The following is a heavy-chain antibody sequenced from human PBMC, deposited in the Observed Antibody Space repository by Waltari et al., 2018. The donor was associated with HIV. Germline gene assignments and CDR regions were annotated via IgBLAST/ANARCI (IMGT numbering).Heavy chain of an antibody. Sequence: EVQLVESGGGLVQPGRYLRLSCAASGFTFDDYAIHWVRQAPGKGPEWVSGISWNSGSIGYADSVKGRFTISRDNAKNSLYLQMNSLRAEDTALYYCAKDIRPEGYGSGWNDDAFDIWGQGTMVTVSS. D-gene: IGHD6-19*01. V-gene: IGHV3-9*01. CDR2: ISWNSGSI. J-gene: IGHJ3*02. CDR1: GFTFDDYA. CDR3: AKDIRPEGYGSGWNDDAFDI.